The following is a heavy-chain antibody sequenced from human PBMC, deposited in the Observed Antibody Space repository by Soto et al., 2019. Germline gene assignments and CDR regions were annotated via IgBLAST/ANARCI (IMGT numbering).Heavy chain of an antibody. Sequence: QLQLLESGPRLVKPSETLSLTCTVSGDSISSHRYYWGWIRQPPGRGLEWIGSIYYSGRTYHSPSLKGRVTVSLDTSKNQFSLRLSSVTAADTAIYFCASFCSGGNCYSSICFDYWGQGTLVTVSS. CDR2: IYYSGRT. V-gene: IGHV4-39*01. CDR1: GDSISSHRYY. CDR3: ASFCSGGNCYSSICFDY. J-gene: IGHJ4*02. D-gene: IGHD2-15*01.